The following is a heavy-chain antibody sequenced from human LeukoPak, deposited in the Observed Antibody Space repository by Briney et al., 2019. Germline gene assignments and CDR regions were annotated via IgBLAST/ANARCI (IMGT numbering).Heavy chain of an antibody. V-gene: IGHV4-34*01. J-gene: IGHJ4*02. Sequence: SETLSLTCAVYGGSFSGYYWSWIRQPPGKGLEWIGEINHSGSTNYNPSLKSRVTISVDTSKNQFSLKLSSVTAADTAVYYCARGGGGWYSDYWGQGTLVTVSS. CDR3: ARGGGGWYSDY. D-gene: IGHD6-19*01. CDR1: GGSFSGYY. CDR2: INHSGST.